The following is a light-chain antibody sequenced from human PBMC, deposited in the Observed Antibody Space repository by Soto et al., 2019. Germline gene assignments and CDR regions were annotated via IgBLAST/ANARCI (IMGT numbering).Light chain of an antibody. J-gene: IGKJ1*01. V-gene: IGKV3-11*01. CDR3: QQRDILPCT. CDR1: QILNRC. Sequence: EIQLTQSPATLSLSPGERATLSCRASQILNRCLVWYQQKPGQAPKLLIYEASTRETGIPARFSGSGSGTEFTLTISSLEPEDFAAYYCQQRDILPCTFGQGTKLDIK. CDR2: EAS.